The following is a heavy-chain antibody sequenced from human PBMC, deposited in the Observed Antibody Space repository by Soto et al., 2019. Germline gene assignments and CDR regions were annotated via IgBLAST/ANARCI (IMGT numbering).Heavy chain of an antibody. CDR1: VGPLSSGSFY. CDR3: ARGRDYNILTDFYPEPLSFDS. V-gene: IGHV4-61*01. J-gene: IGHJ4*02. D-gene: IGHD3-9*01. Sequence: PSETLSLTCTVSVGPLSSGSFYWSWIRQTPGRGLEWIGYVYYTGTTNYNPTLKSRVTISIDMSKNQFSLSLRSVSTADTAVYYCARGRDYNILTDFYPEPLSFDSWGQGTLVTVSS. CDR2: VYYTGTT.